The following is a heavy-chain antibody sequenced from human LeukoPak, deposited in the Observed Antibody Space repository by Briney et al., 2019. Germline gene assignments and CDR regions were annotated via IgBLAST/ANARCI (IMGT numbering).Heavy chain of an antibody. D-gene: IGHD3-16*02. CDR1: GFTFNGYW. CDR3: AREITPPYDYVWGSYRYPFFDY. CDR2: IKKDGSET. Sequence: GGSLRLSCAASGFTFNGYWMNWVRQAPGKGLEWVANIKKDGSETQYVDSLKGRFTISRDNAKNSLYLQMNSLRAEDTAVYYCAREITPPYDYVWGSYRYPFFDYWGQGTLVTVSS. V-gene: IGHV3-7*01. J-gene: IGHJ4*02.